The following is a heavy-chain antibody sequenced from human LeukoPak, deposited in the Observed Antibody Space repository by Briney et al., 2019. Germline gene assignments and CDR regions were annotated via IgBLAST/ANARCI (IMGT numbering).Heavy chain of an antibody. D-gene: IGHD4-17*01. CDR3: ARESFYGDSD. J-gene: IGHJ4*02. CDR1: GGSISSSSYY. V-gene: IGHV4-61*02. Sequence: SETLSLTCTVSGGSISSSSYYWGWIRQPPGKGLEWIGRIYTSGSTNYNPSLKSRVTISVDTSKNQFSLKLSSVTAADTAVYYCARESFYGDSDWGQGTLVTVSS. CDR2: IYTSGST.